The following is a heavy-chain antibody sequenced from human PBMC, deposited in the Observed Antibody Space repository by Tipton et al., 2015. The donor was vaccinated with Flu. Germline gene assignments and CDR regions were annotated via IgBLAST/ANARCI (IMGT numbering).Heavy chain of an antibody. CDR2: IYSSGIT. Sequence: LSLTCTVSGGSPSSFYWTWIRQPAGKGLEWIGRIYSSGITKYNPSLKSRVTMSVDTSKNQFSLSLSSVTAADTAVYYCARGSGSGTFVIFDYWGQGTLVAVSS. D-gene: IGHD3-10*01. J-gene: IGHJ4*02. CDR3: ARGSGSGTFVIFDY. V-gene: IGHV4-4*07. CDR1: GGSPSSFY.